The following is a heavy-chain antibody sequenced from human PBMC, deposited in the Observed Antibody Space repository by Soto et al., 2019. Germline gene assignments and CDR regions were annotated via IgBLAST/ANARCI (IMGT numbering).Heavy chain of an antibody. CDR3: ASTWSGYYYFDS. Sequence: GGFLRLSCAASGFTFSNYGMHWVRQAPGKGLEWVAVISYDGNNRYYGDSVKGRFTISRDNSKNTVYLQMNSLRVEDTAVYYCASTWSGYYYFDSWGQGTLVTVSS. V-gene: IGHV3-30*03. CDR1: GFTFSNYG. D-gene: IGHD3-3*01. CDR2: ISYDGNNR. J-gene: IGHJ4*02.